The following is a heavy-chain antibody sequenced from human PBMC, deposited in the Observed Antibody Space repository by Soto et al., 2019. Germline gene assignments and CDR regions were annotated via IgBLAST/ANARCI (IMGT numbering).Heavy chain of an antibody. J-gene: IGHJ6*02. D-gene: IGHD2-21*02. CDR3: ANSLVVTASYYYYGMDV. CDR2: ISYDGSNK. V-gene: IGHV3-30*18. CDR1: GFTFSSYG. Sequence: GGSLRLSCAASGFTFSSYGMHWVRQAPGKGLEWVAVISYDGSNKYYADSAKGRFTISRDNSKNTLYLQMNSLRAEDTAVYYCANSLVVTASYYYYGMDVWGQGTTVTVSS.